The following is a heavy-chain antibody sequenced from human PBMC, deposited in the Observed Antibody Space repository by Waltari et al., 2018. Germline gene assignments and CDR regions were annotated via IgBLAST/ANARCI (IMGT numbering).Heavy chain of an antibody. CDR3: ALTTMVTPGFGYYYMDV. CDR2: IIPIFGTA. J-gene: IGHJ6*03. D-gene: IGHD4-17*01. CDR1: GGTFSSYA. V-gene: IGHV1-69*12. Sequence: QVQLVQSGAEVKKPGSSVKVSCKASGGTFSSYAISWVRQAPGQGLEWMGGIIPIFGTANYAQKFQGRVTITADESTSTAYMELSSLRSEDTAVYYCALTTMVTPGFGYYYMDVWGKGTTVTISS.